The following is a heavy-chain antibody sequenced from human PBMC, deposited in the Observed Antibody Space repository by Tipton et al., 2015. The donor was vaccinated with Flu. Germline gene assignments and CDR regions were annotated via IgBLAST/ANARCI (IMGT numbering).Heavy chain of an antibody. CDR1: GFTFSSYS. CDR3: ARVYAPFWIAYGYWYFDL. D-gene: IGHD3-3*01. Sequence: GSLRLSCAASGFTFSSYSMNWVRQAPGKGLEWVSYISSSSSTIYYADSVKGRFTISRDNAKNSLYLQMNSLRAEDTAVYYCARVYAPFWIAYGYWYFDLWGRGTLVTVSS. CDR2: ISSSSSTI. V-gene: IGHV3-48*04. J-gene: IGHJ2*01.